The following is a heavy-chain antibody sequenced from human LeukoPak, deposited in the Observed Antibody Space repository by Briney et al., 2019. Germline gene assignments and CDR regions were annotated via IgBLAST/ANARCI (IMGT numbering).Heavy chain of an antibody. J-gene: IGHJ3*02. CDR1: VYTFPSYG. D-gene: IGHD5-12*01. Sequence: ASVKVSCKASVYTFPSYGISWLRPPPAQGLDGMGCISAYNGNTNYAQKLQGRVTMTTDTSTSTGYMELRSLRSDDTAVYYCARVVRYSGYDLAPYAFDIWGQGTMVTVSS. CDR3: ARVVRYSGYDLAPYAFDI. CDR2: ISAYNGNT. V-gene: IGHV1-18*01.